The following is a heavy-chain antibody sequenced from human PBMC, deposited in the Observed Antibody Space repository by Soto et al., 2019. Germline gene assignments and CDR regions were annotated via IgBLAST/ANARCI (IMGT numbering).Heavy chain of an antibody. CDR3: ATSVNSAMAFDY. D-gene: IGHD5-18*01. J-gene: IGHJ4*02. V-gene: IGHV1-46*01. CDR1: GYTFTHYY. Sequence: QVQLVQSGAEVKTPGASVKLSCKASGYTFTHYYIHCVRQAPGQGLEWMGIINPNGGVTTYAQKFRAGFTMTRDTSMNTVYMELSSLRSEDSAVYYCATSVNSAMAFDYWGQGTLVTVSS. CDR2: INPNGGVT.